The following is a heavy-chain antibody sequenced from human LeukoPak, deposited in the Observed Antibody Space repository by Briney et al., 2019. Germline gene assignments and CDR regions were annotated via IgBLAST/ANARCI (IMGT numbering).Heavy chain of an antibody. V-gene: IGHV3-66*01. CDR3: ARGRPAHYFDS. D-gene: IGHD6-6*01. Sequence: GGSLRLSCAASGFTVSSTYLTWVRQAPGKGLEWLSVIYSGGYTYYADSVKGRFFISRDISENMVYLQMNSLSVEDTAVYFCARGRPAHYFDSWGPGTLVTVP. J-gene: IGHJ4*02. CDR2: IYSGGYT. CDR1: GFTVSSTY.